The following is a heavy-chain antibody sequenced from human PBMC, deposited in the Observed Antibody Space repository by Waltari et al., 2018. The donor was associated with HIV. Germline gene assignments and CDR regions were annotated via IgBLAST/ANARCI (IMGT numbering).Heavy chain of an antibody. CDR2: IYYSGST. Sequence: QVQLQESRPGLVKPSETLSLTCTVSGGSISSYYWSWIRQPPTKGLEWIGYIYYSGSTNYNPSLKSRVTISVDTSKNQFSLKLSSVTAADTAVYYCAGVTQLRYFDWLFDYWGQGTLVTVSS. CDR3: AGVTQLRYFDWLFDY. CDR1: GGSISSYY. D-gene: IGHD3-9*01. J-gene: IGHJ4*02. V-gene: IGHV4-59*01.